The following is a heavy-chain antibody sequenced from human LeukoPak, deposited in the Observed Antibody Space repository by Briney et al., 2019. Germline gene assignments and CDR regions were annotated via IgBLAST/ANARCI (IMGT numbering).Heavy chain of an antibody. Sequence: GASVTVSCTAFGYTFTTYYVHWVRQAPGQGLEWMGVINPRGGSTIYAQRLHGRVTMTRDTSTSTVYMEVSSLRSEDTAVYYCVRSFVLRYGEDGMDVWGQGTTVTVSS. CDR1: GYTFTTYY. CDR3: VRSFVLRYGEDGMDV. J-gene: IGHJ6*02. V-gene: IGHV1-46*04. D-gene: IGHD4-17*01. CDR2: INPRGGST.